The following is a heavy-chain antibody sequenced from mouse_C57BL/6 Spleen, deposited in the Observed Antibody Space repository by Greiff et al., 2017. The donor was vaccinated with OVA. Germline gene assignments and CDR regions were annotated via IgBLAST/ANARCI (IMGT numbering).Heavy chain of an antibody. CDR3: AREGGYDDYAMDY. CDR1: GFTFSDYG. V-gene: IGHV5-17*01. Sequence: EVKLMASGGGLVKPGGSLKLSCAASGFTFSDYGMHWVRQAPEKGLEWVAYISSGSSTIYYADTVKGRFTISRDNAKNTLFLQMTSLRSEDTAMYYCAREGGYDDYAMDYWGQGTSVTVSS. J-gene: IGHJ4*01. CDR2: ISSGSSTI. D-gene: IGHD2-2*01.